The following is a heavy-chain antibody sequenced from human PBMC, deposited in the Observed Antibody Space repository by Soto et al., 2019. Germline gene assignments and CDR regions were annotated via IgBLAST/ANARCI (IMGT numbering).Heavy chain of an antibody. Sequence: KESGPTLVKPTQTLTLTCTFSGFSLSTNGVGVGWIRQPPGKALEWLALIYWDDSKEYSPSLRSRLTITKDTSKNQVVLTMTNMDPVETATFFCAPKGGGDRILDFWGQGTLVTVSS. D-gene: IGHD3-16*01. J-gene: IGHJ4*02. CDR2: IYWDDSK. CDR1: GFSLSTNGVG. CDR3: APKGGGDRILDF. V-gene: IGHV2-5*02.